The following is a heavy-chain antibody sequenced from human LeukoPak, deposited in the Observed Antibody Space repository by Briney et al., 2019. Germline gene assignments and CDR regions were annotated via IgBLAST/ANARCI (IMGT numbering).Heavy chain of an antibody. V-gene: IGHV3-48*04. CDR1: GFTFSSYS. D-gene: IGHD6-13*01. Sequence: GGSLRLSCAASGFTFSSYSMNWVRQAPGKGLEWVSYISSSSSTIYYADSVKGRFTISRDNAKNSLYLQMNSLRAEDTAVYYCAKIDRYSSSWYFDYWGQGTLVTVSS. J-gene: IGHJ4*02. CDR3: AKIDRYSSSWYFDY. CDR2: ISSSSSTI.